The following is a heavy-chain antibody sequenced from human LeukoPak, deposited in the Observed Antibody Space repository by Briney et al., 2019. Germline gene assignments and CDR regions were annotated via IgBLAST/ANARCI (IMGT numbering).Heavy chain of an antibody. D-gene: IGHD1-26*01. J-gene: IGHJ4*02. Sequence: GGSLRLSCAASGFAFTDYDMHWVRQATGGGLEWVSGIGKAGNTNYEASVKGRFTISRENANNHFYLQMNSLRAGDTAVYFCASLGDSIYWGQGTLVTVSS. CDR1: GFAFTDYD. V-gene: IGHV3-13*01. CDR2: IGKAGNT. CDR3: ASLGDSIY.